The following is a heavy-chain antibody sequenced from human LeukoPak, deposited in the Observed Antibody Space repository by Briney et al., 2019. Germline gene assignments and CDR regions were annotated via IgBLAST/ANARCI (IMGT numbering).Heavy chain of an antibody. V-gene: IGHV1-18*01. D-gene: IGHD3-22*01. CDR1: TSR. Sequence: ASVKVSCKATSRISWVRQAPGQGLEWMGWIGTYGGVTYYAQKFQGRITVTTDTSTSTVYMELRNLRSDDTAVYYCARDLWNFYDDSGYNRDCDSGGQGTLVNGSS. J-gene: IGHJ5*01. CDR3: ARDLWNFYDDSGYNRDCDS. CDR2: IGTYGGVT.